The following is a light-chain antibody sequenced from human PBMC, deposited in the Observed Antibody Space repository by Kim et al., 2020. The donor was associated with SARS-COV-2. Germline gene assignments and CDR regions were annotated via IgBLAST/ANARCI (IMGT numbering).Light chain of an antibody. V-gene: IGLV2-14*03. CDR2: DVS. J-gene: IGLJ3*02. Sequence: GQSFTISCTGTSSDVGGYNYVSWYQQHPGKAPKLMIYDVSNRPSGVSNRFSGSKSGSTASLTISGLQAEDEADYYCSSYTSSSTWVFGGGTQLTVL. CDR3: SSYTSSSTWV. CDR1: SSDVGGYNY.